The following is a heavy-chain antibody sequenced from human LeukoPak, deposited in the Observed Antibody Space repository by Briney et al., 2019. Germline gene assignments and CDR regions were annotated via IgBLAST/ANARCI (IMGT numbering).Heavy chain of an antibody. CDR1: GGSFSGYY. CDR2: INHSGST. Sequence: KPSETLSLTCAVYGGSFSGYYWSWIRQPPGKGLEWIGEINHSGSTNYNPSLKSRVTISVDTSKNQFSLKLSSVTAADTAVYYCARVGIPRSRGPIDYWGQGTLVTVSS. J-gene: IGHJ4*02. CDR3: ARVGIPRSRGPIDY. V-gene: IGHV4-34*01. D-gene: IGHD2-21*01.